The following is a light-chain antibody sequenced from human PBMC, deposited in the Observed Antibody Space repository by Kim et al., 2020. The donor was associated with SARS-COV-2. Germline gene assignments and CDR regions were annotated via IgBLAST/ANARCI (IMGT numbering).Light chain of an antibody. CDR1: TLPKQY. Sequence: SPGQTARITCSGDTLPKQYAYWYQQKPGQSPVLVIYRDNERPSGIPERFSGSSSETTVTLTISGVQAEDEADYYCQSADSSGTYVVFGGGTQLTVL. V-gene: IGLV3-25*03. CDR3: QSADSSGTYVV. J-gene: IGLJ2*01. CDR2: RDN.